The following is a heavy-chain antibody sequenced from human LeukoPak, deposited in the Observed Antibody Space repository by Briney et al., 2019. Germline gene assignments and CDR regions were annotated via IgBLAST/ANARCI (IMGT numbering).Heavy chain of an antibody. CDR1: GGSISSYY. Sequence: SETLSLTCTVSGGSISSYYWSWIRQPAGKGLEWIGRIHTAGSTNYNPSLKSRVTMSVDTSKNQFSLKLSSVTAADTAVYYCARHPGTLSYYYYMDVWGKGTTVTISS. CDR3: ARHPGTLSYYYYMDV. V-gene: IGHV4-4*07. J-gene: IGHJ6*03. CDR2: IHTAGST. D-gene: IGHD1-1*01.